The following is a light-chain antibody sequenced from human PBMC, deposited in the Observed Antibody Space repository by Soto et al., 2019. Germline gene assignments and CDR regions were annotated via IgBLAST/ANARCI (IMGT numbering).Light chain of an antibody. CDR1: SSDIGSHDY. V-gene: IGLV2-14*01. Sequence: QSVPTQPASVSGSPGQSITISCTGTSSDIGSHDYVSWYQHHPGKAPKLIIYEVTNRPSGVSDRFSGSKSGSTASLTISGLQAEDEADYYCTSYTSNTALVFGTGTKLTVL. CDR2: EVT. J-gene: IGLJ1*01. CDR3: TSYTSNTALV.